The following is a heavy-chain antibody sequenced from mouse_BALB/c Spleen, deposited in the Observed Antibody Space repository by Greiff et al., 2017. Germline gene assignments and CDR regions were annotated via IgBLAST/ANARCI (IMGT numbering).Heavy chain of an antibody. CDR3: ARDAYYDGSRGYFDV. J-gene: IGHJ1*01. V-gene: IGHV7-1*02. Sequence: EVNVVESGGGLVQPGGSLRLSCATSGFTFSDFYMEWVRQPPGKRLEWIAASRNKANDYTTEYSASVKGRFIVSRDTSQSILYLQMNALRAEDTAIYYCARDAYYDGSRGYFDVWGAGTTVTVSS. CDR2: SRNKANDYTT. D-gene: IGHD1-1*01. CDR1: GFTFSDFY.